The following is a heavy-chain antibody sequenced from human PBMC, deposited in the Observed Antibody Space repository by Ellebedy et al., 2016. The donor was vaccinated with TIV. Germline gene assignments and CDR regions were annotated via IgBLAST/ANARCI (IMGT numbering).Heavy chain of an antibody. CDR3: AAVRIQIWFPNWFDP. D-gene: IGHD5-18*01. Sequence: ASVKVSCKASGYNFLNYGVSWVRQAPGQGLEFLGWISPYSGNTKYPQSLQGRVPMATEISTTTAYMEMRSLRSDDTAVYYCAAVRIQIWFPNWFDPWGQGTLVTVSS. CDR2: ISPYSGNT. J-gene: IGHJ5*02. CDR1: GYNFLNYG. V-gene: IGHV1-18*01.